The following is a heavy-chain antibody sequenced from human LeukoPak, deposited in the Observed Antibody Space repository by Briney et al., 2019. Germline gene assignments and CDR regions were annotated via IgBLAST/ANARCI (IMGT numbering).Heavy chain of an antibody. J-gene: IGHJ4*02. CDR1: GFTFSSYA. V-gene: IGHV3-23*01. Sequence: GGSLRLSCAASGFTFSSYAMSWVRQAPGKGLEWVSAISGSGGSTYYADSVKGRFTISRDNSKDTLYLQMNSLRAEDTAVYYCAKDIGSSWVLDYWGQGTLVTVSS. CDR3: AKDIGSSWVLDY. D-gene: IGHD6-13*01. CDR2: ISGSGGST.